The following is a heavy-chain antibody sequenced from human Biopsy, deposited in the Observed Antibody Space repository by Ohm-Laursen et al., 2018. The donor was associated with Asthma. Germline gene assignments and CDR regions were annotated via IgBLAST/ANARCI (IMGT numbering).Heavy chain of an antibody. D-gene: IGHD6-19*01. CDR3: ARSKVAGRSYYFDY. CDR1: GFTFSSYP. Sequence: SLRLSCAASGFTFSSYPMNWVRQAPGKGLEWLSYINNSSSIIYYADSVKGRFTISRDNSGNTVSLQMNSLTTADTAVYYCARSKVAGRSYYFDYWGQGTLVTVSS. CDR2: INNSSSII. J-gene: IGHJ4*02. V-gene: IGHV3-48*01.